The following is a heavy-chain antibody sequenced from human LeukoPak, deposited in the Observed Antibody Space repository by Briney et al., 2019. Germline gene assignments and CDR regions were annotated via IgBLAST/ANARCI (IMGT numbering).Heavy chain of an antibody. CDR3: ARGPDYYYYGMDV. CDR2: IYYRGST. CDR1: GGSISYYY. Sequence: SETLSLTCTVSGGSISYYYWSWIRQPPGKGLEWIGYIYYRGSTNYNPSLKSRVTISVDTSKNQFSLKLSSVTAADTAVYYCARGPDYYYYGMDVWGQGTTVTVSS. J-gene: IGHJ6*02. V-gene: IGHV4-59*01.